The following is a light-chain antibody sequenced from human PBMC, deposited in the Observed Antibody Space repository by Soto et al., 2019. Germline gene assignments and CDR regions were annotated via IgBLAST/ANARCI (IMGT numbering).Light chain of an antibody. CDR1: SSNIGAGYD. Sequence: QSVLTEPPSVSVAPWQRVTVSCTGSSSNIGAGYDVHWYQQLPGTAPKLLIYGNSNRPSGVPDRFSGSKSGTSASLAITGLQAEDEADYYCQSSDSSLNAFGTGTKVTV. V-gene: IGLV1-40*01. J-gene: IGLJ1*01. CDR2: GNS. CDR3: QSSDSSLNA.